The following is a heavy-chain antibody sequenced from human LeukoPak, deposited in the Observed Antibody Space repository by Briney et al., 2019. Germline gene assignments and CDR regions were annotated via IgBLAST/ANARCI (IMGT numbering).Heavy chain of an antibody. J-gene: IGHJ4*02. CDR3: ARDQSTKNYYDSSGYYPDY. D-gene: IGHD3-22*01. V-gene: IGHV1-2*02. CDR2: INPNSGGT. CDR1: GYTFTGYY. Sequence: ASVKVSCKASGYTFTGYYMHWVRQAPGQGLEWMGWINPNSGGTNYAQKFQGRVTMTRDTSISTAYMELSSLRSEDTAVYYCARDQSTKNYYDSSGYYPDYWGQGTLVTVSS.